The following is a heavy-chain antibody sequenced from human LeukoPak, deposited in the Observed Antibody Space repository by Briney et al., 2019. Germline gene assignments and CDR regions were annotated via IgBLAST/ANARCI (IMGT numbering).Heavy chain of an antibody. D-gene: IGHD6-19*01. CDR2: IYYSGTT. V-gene: IGHV4-39*07. CDR3: ARVGSGWSNIDY. J-gene: IGHJ4*02. CDR1: GGSIRSSSYY. Sequence: SETLSLTCTVSGGSIRSSSYYWGWIRQPPGKGLEWIGSIYYSGTTYYNPSLKSRVTISVDTSKNQFSLKLSSVTAADTAVFYCARVGSGWSNIDYWGQGTLVTVSS.